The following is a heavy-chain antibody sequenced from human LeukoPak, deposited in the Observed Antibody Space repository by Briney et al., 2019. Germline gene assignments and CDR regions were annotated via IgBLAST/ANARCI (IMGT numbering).Heavy chain of an antibody. Sequence: KXSXXAXGYTFTGYYMHWVRQAPGQGLEWMGWINPNSGGTNYAQQFQGRLTMTRDTSISTAYMELSRLRSDDTAVYYCARVXTMXIVVSLFDYWGQGTLVTVSS. D-gene: IGHD3-22*01. J-gene: IGHJ4*02. CDR1: GYTFTGYY. CDR2: INPNSGGT. CDR3: ARVXTMXIVVSLFDY. V-gene: IGHV1-2*02.